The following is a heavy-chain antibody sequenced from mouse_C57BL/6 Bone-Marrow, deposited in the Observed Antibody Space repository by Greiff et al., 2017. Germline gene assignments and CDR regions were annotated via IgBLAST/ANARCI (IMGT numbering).Heavy chain of an antibody. CDR1: GFSLTSYG. D-gene: IGHD4-1*01. V-gene: IGHV2-6*01. J-gene: IGHJ4*01. CDR3: ARELGRRDYYAMDY. CDR2: IWGVGST. Sequence: VKLMESGPGLVAPSQSLSITCTVSGFSLTSYGVDWVRQSPGKGLEWLGVIWGVGSTNYNSALKSRLSISKDNSKSQVFLKMNSLQTDDTAMYYCARELGRRDYYAMDYWGQGTSVTVSS.